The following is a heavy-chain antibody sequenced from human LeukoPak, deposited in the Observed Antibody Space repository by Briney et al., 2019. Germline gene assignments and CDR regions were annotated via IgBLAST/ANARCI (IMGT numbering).Heavy chain of an antibody. D-gene: IGHD6-13*01. CDR2: IYYSGST. CDR3: ARVYRSSWYEADY. V-gene: IGHV4-59*08. Sequence: PSETLSLTCTVSGGSISSYYWTWIRQPPGKGLEWIGYIYYSGSTNYNPSLKSRVTISVDTSKNQFSLKLSSVTAADTAVYYCARVYRSSWYEADYWGQGTLVTVSS. CDR1: GGSISSYY. J-gene: IGHJ4*02.